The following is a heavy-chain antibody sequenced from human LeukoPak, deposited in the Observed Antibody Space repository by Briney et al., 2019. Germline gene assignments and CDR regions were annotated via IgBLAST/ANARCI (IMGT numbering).Heavy chain of an antibody. V-gene: IGHV3-74*01. Sequence: LPGGSLRLSCAASGFTFGRYWMHWVRQAPGKGLIWVSRIKSENDGSVTTYADSVKGRFTISRDNAKNTLYLHMNSLRIEDTAVYFCARDVSYGMDVWGQGTTVTVSS. CDR2: IKSENDGSVT. CDR1: GFTFGRYW. CDR3: ARDVSYGMDV. J-gene: IGHJ6*02.